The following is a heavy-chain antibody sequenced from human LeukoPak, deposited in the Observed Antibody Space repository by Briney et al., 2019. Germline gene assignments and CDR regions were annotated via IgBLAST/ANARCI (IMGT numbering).Heavy chain of an antibody. D-gene: IGHD3-22*01. Sequence: GASVKVSCKASGYTFTGYYMHWVRQAPGQGVEWMGWINPNSGGTNYAQTFQGRVTMTRDTSISTAYMELSRPRSDDTAVYFCAREHSSGYYFDAFDIWGQGTMVSVSS. J-gene: IGHJ3*02. CDR2: INPNSGGT. V-gene: IGHV1-2*02. CDR1: GYTFTGYY. CDR3: AREHSSGYYFDAFDI.